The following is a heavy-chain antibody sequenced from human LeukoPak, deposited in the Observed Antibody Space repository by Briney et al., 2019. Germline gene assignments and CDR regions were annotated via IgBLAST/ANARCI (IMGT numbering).Heavy chain of an antibody. V-gene: IGHV1-2*02. D-gene: IGHD5-12*01. Sequence: ASVKVSCKASGYTFTGYYMHWVRQSPGQGLEWMAWINPNSGGTNYAQKFQGRVTMTRDTSISTAYMELSRLRSDDTAVYYCARDIVATIRYYYGMDVWGQGTTVTVSS. CDR2: INPNSGGT. CDR1: GYTFTGYY. CDR3: ARDIVATIRYYYGMDV. J-gene: IGHJ6*02.